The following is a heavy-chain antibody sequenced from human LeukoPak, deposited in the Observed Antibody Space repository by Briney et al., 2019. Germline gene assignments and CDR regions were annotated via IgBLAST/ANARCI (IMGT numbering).Heavy chain of an antibody. V-gene: IGHV3-23*01. CDR3: AKDFNSVTTYYFDY. Sequence: ADSVKGRFTISRDNSKNTLYLQMNSLRAEDTAVYYCAKDFNSVTTYYFDYWGQGTLVTVSS. D-gene: IGHD4-17*01. J-gene: IGHJ4*02.